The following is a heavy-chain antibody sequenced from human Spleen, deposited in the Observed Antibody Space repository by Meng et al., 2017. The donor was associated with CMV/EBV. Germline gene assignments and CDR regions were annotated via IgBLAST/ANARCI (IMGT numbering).Heavy chain of an antibody. Sequence: GESLKISCAASGFTFSSYSMNWVRQAPGEGLEWVSSISSSSSYIYYADSVKGRFTISRDNAKNSLYLQMNSLRAEDTAVYYCARDRYCSSTSCLLWDYWGQGTLVTVSS. D-gene: IGHD2-2*01. J-gene: IGHJ4*02. V-gene: IGHV3-21*01. CDR1: GFTFSSYS. CDR2: ISSSSSYI. CDR3: ARDRYCSSTSCLLWDY.